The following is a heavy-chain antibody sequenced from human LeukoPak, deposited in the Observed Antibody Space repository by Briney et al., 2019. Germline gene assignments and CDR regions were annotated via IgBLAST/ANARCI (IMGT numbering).Heavy chain of an antibody. V-gene: IGHV3-23*01. D-gene: IGHD3-16*01. CDR3: ARDGAIVTYFGENYMDV. CDR1: GFTFSSYA. Sequence: PGGSLRLSCAASGFTFSSYAMSWVRQAPGKGLEWVSAISGSGGSTYYADSVKGRFTISRDNSKNTLYLQMNSLRAEDTAVYYCARDGAIVTYFGENYMDVWGKGTTVTVSS. J-gene: IGHJ6*03. CDR2: ISGSGGST.